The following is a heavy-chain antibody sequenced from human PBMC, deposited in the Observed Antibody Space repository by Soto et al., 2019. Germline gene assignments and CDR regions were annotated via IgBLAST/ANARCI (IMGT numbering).Heavy chain of an antibody. V-gene: IGHV3-7*05. J-gene: IGHJ4*02. CDR3: ARGGGYNIGGH. CDR1: GFTFSSYW. D-gene: IGHD6-19*01. Sequence: EVQLVESGGGLVQPGGSLRLSCVASGFTFSSYWMSWVRQAPGKGLEWVANIRQDGSEKYYVDSVKGRFTISRDNAQNSLNLQMDSLRVEDTAVYYCARGGGYNIGGHWGQGTLVTVSS. CDR2: IRQDGSEK.